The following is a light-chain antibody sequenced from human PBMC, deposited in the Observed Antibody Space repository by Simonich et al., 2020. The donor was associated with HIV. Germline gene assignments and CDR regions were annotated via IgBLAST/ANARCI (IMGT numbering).Light chain of an antibody. V-gene: IGKV3-15*01. J-gene: IGKJ2*01. CDR1: RSVSRN. CDR2: GAS. CDR3: QQYNKWPPYT. Sequence: EIVMTQSPATLSVSPGERATISCRASRSVSRNLAWYQQKPGQTPRLLIYGASTRATGIPARFSGSGSGTEFTLTISSLQSEDFAVYYCQQYNKWPPYTFGQGTKLEIK.